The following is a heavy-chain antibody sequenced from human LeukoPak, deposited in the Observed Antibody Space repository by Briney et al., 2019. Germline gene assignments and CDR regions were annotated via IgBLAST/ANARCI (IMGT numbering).Heavy chain of an antibody. CDR3: AKDQEGALFFDY. CDR1: GFTFSSYG. J-gene: IGHJ4*02. Sequence: PGGSLRLSXAASGFTFSSYGMHWVRQAPGKGLEWVAFIRYDGSNKYYADSVKGRFTISRDNSKNTLYLQMNSLRAEDTAVYYCAKDQEGALFFDYWGQGTLVTVSS. D-gene: IGHD1-26*01. CDR2: IRYDGSNK. V-gene: IGHV3-30*02.